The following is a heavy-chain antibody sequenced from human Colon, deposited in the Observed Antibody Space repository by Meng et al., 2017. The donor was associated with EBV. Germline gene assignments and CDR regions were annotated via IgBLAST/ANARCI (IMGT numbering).Heavy chain of an antibody. CDR2: IHHSGSA. Sequence: QGQLQESGPRLVEPSQSLSLTCTVSGGSMSSGNYYWSWIRQPPGKGLEWIGYIHHSGSAYYNPSLKSRVSISVDTSKNQFSLNLNSMTAADTAVYYCASFDHIPRRNYFDYWGQGTLVTVSS. J-gene: IGHJ4*02. D-gene: IGHD2-21*01. CDR3: ASFDHIPRRNYFDY. CDR1: GGSMSSGNYY. V-gene: IGHV4-30-4*01.